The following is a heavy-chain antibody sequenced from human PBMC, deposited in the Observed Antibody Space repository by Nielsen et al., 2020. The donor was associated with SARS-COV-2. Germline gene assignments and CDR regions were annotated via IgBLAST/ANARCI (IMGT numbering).Heavy chain of an antibody. J-gene: IGHJ4*02. V-gene: IGHV3-30*18. Sequence: GGSLRLSCAASGFTFSSYGMHWVRQAPGKGLEWVAVISYDGSNKYYADSVKGRFTISRDNSKNTLYLQMNSLRAEDTAVYYCAKGAWYYDSSGYYAYWGQGTLVIVSS. CDR3: AKGAWYYDSSGYYAY. CDR2: ISYDGSNK. D-gene: IGHD3-22*01. CDR1: GFTFSSYG.